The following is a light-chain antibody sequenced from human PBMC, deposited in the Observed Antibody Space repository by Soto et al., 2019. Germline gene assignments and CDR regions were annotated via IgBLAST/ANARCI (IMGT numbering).Light chain of an antibody. J-gene: IGKJ4*01. CDR3: QQRGT. CDR2: DVS. Sequence: EIVMPQSPCTLSFPPRELGHRSCRASQSVSSSYLAWYQQKPGQAPRLLIYDVSNRATGIPARFSGSGSGTDFTLTISSLEPEDFAVYYCQQRGTFGGGTKVDIK. V-gene: IGKV3D-20*02. CDR1: QSVSSSY.